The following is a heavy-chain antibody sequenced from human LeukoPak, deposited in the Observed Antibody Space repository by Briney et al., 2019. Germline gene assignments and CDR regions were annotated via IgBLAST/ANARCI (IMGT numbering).Heavy chain of an antibody. J-gene: IGHJ4*02. Sequence: GASVKVSCKASGYTFTSYAMNWVRQAPGQGLEWMGWINANSENPTYAQGFTGRFVFSLDTSVSTAYLQISSLKAEDTAVYYCARDTGTLTFDYWGQGTLVTVSS. V-gene: IGHV7-4-1*02. CDR3: ARDTGTLTFDY. CDR2: INANSENP. D-gene: IGHD4-17*01. CDR1: GYTFTSYA.